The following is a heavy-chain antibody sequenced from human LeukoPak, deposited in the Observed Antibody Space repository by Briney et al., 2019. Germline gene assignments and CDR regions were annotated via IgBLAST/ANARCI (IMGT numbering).Heavy chain of an antibody. Sequence: PGGSLRLSCTASGFTLSNYGMHWDRQAPGEGLEWLALIRNDGYRKHYADSVKGRFTISRDIFKNTLYLQMNNLRPEDTAVYYCAKDVSGQAYWGQGTLLTVSS. CDR1: GFTLSNYG. V-gene: IGHV3-30*02. J-gene: IGHJ4*02. CDR3: AKDVSGQAY. D-gene: IGHD3-3*01. CDR2: IRNDGYRK.